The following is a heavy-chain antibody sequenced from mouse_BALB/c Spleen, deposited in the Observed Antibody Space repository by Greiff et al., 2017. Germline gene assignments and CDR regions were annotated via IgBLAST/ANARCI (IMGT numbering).Heavy chain of an antibody. J-gene: IGHJ2*01. V-gene: IGHV7-3*02. CDR2: IRNKANGYTT. CDR1: GFTFTDYY. Sequence: EVQRVESGGGLVQPGGSLRLSCATSGFTFTDYYMSWVRQPPGKALEWLGFIRNKANGYTTEYSASVKGRFTISRDNSQSILYLQMNTLRAEDSATYYCARVYGSSYYLDYWGQGTTLTVSS. CDR3: ARVYGSSYYLDY. D-gene: IGHD1-1*01.